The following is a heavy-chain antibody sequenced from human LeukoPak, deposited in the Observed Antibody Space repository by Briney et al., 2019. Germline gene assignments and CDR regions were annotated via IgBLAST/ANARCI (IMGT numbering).Heavy chain of an antibody. CDR2: INEDGDVT. Sequence: GGSLRLSCAASGFIFNTYWMSWVRQAPGKGLEWVANINEDGDVTYYVDSVKGRFTISRDNARNSLYLQMNSLRVEDTAAYYCAGERHTAASYNWYDPWGQGTLVAVSS. CDR3: AGERHTAASYNWYDP. J-gene: IGHJ5*02. D-gene: IGHD2-21*02. CDR1: GFIFNTYW. V-gene: IGHV3-7*01.